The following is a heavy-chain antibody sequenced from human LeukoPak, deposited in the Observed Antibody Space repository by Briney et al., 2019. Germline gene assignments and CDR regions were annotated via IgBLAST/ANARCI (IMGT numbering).Heavy chain of an antibody. V-gene: IGHV4-34*01. CDR2: INHSGST. CDR1: GGSFSGYY. Sequence: SETLSLTCAVYGGSFSGYYWSWIRQPPGKGLEWIGEINHSGSTNYNPSLKSRVTISVDTSKNQFSLKLSSVTAAATAVYYCARIVTKGRDFDYWGQGTLVTVSS. J-gene: IGHJ4*02. CDR3: ARIVTKGRDFDY. D-gene: IGHD4-11*01.